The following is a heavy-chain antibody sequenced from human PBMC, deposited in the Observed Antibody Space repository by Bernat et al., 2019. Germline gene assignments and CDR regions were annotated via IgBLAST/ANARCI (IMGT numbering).Heavy chain of an antibody. CDR2: IYSGGST. CDR3: ARDFDDSSTT. Sequence: EVQLVESGGGLVQPGGSLRLSCAASGFTVVRIYMSWFRRAPGKGLEWVSVIYSGGSTYYADSVKGRFTISRDNSKNTLYLKMNSLRAEDTAVYYCARDFDDSSTTWGQGTLVTVSS. V-gene: IGHV3-66*01. D-gene: IGHD3-22*01. CDR1: GFTVVRIY. J-gene: IGHJ4*02.